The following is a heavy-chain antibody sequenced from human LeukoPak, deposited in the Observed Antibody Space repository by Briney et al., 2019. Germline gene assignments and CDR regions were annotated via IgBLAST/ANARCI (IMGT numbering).Heavy chain of an antibody. V-gene: IGHV3-21*01. J-gene: IGHJ5*02. Sequence: GGSLRLSCAASGXTFSSYSMNWVRQAPGKGLEWVSSISSSSSYIYYADSVKGRFTISRDNAKNSLFLQMNSLRAEDTAVYYCARPYYYDSSGYYLWGQGTLVTVSS. CDR1: GXTFSSYS. CDR2: ISSSSSYI. D-gene: IGHD3-22*01. CDR3: ARPYYYDSSGYYL.